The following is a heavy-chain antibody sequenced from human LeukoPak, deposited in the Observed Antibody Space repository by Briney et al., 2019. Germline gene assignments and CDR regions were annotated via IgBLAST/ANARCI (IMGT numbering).Heavy chain of an antibody. CDR3: ARWSMATNGYYFDY. D-gene: IGHD5-24*01. Sequence: GGSLRLSCATSGFTFDDYGMSWVRQAPGKGLEWLSSISNSSNYIYYADLVKGRFTISRDNAKNSLYPQMDSLRAEDTAVYYCARWSMATNGYYFDYWGQGTLVTVSS. J-gene: IGHJ4*02. CDR1: GFTFDDYG. CDR2: ISNSSNYI. V-gene: IGHV3-21*01.